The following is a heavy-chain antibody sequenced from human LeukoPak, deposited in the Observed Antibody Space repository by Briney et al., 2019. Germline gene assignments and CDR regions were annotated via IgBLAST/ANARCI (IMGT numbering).Heavy chain of an antibody. CDR3: AKPHFDD. CDR2: ISYDGTNK. CDR1: GFPFSSYA. J-gene: IGHJ4*02. Sequence: GGSLRLSCAASGFPFSSYAMHWVRQAPGEGLEWVAVISYDGTNKYYADSVKGRFTISRGNSKNTLYVQMNSLRAEDTAVYYCAKPHFDDWGQGTLVTVSS. V-gene: IGHV3-30*04.